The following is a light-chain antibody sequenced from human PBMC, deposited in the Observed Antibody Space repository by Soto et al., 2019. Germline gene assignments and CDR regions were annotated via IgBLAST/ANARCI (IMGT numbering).Light chain of an antibody. CDR1: ESIRTW. CDR3: QQYNNYPRT. V-gene: IGKV1-5*01. Sequence: DIQMTQSPSTLSASIGDRVTITCRASESIRTWLAWYQHKPGKAPKFLIYDASSLESGGPSRFSGSGSGTEFTLIISSLQPDDFATYYCQQYNNYPRTFGQGTKVDIK. CDR2: DAS. J-gene: IGKJ1*01.